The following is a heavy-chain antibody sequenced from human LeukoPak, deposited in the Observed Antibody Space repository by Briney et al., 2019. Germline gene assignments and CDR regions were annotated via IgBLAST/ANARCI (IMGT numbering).Heavy chain of an antibody. CDR1: GGSISSTSYY. Sequence: SETLSLTCAVSGGSISSTSYYWAWIRQPPGKGLEWIGTIYYSGSTYHNPSLKSRVTMSVDTSRNQFSLKLSSVDAADTAVYYCAKAGVRYFCSSGLYAFDFWGQGTTVTVSS. D-gene: IGHD2-15*01. J-gene: IGHJ3*01. CDR3: AKAGVRYFCSSGLYAFDF. CDR2: IYYSGST. V-gene: IGHV4-39*01.